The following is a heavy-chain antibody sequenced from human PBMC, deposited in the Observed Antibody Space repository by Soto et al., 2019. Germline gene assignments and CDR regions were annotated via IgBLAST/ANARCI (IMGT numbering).Heavy chain of an antibody. CDR1: GDTFSNHT. V-gene: IGHV1-69*04. D-gene: IGHD4-17*01. CDR3: ARGAEMGTVTKGYYYYMDV. J-gene: IGHJ6*03. CDR2: IIPILGVA. Sequence: QVQLVQSGAEVKKPGSSVKVSCKASGDTFSNHTISWVRQAPGQGLEWMGRIIPILGVANYAQKFQGRVTITADKSASTVYMGLSSVRAADTAVYYCARGAEMGTVTKGYYYYMDVWGKGTTVTVSS.